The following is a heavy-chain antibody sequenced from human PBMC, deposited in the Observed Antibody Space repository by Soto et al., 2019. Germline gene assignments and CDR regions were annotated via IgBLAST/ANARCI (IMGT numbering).Heavy chain of an antibody. V-gene: IGHV6-1*01. CDR3: TRGTYSVYTGAFDI. CDR1: GDSVSSNSAA. Sequence: PSQTLSLTCAISGDSVSSNSAAWNWIRQSPSRGLEWLGRTFYRSKWYNDYAVSVKSRITINPDISKNQFSLQLNSVTPEDTALNYCTRGTYSVYTGAFDIWGQGTRVTVSS. J-gene: IGHJ3*02. D-gene: IGHD5-12*01. CDR2: TFYRSKWYN.